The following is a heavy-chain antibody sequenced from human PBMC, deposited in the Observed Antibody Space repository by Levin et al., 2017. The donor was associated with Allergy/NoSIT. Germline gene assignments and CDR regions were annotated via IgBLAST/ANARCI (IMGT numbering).Heavy chain of an antibody. CDR2: ISAYNGNT. D-gene: IGHD6-6*01. CDR3: ARVEGLGDSSSDN. J-gene: IGHJ4*02. V-gene: IGHV1-18*01. CDR1: GYTFTSYG. Sequence: PGGSLRLSCKASGYTFTSYGISWVRQAPGQGLEWMGWISAYNGNTNYAQKLQGRVTMTTDTSTSTAYMELRSLRSDDTAVYYCARVEGLGDSSSDNWGQGTLVTVSS.